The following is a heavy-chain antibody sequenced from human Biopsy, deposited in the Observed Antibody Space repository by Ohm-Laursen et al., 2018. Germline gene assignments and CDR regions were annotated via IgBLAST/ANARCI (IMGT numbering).Heavy chain of an antibody. CDR1: EGTFSNYG. CDR2: NIPILGTG. V-gene: IGHV1-69*06. J-gene: IGHJ1*01. CDR3: TTKLTGYFHH. D-gene: IGHD3-9*01. Sequence: SVKVSCKAPEGTFSNYGVNWVRQAPGQGLEWLGGNIPILGTGNYAHQFQDRVTVVADTSTSTATMELRSLRSDDTAVYYCTTKLTGYFHHWGQGTLVIVSS.